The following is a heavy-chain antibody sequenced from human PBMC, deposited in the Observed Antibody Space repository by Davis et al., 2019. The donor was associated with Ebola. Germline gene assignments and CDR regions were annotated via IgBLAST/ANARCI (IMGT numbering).Heavy chain of an antibody. V-gene: IGHV4-61*01. D-gene: IGHD3-10*01. J-gene: IGHJ6*02. Sequence: SETLSLTCTVSGGSVSSGSYYWSWIRQPPGKGLEWIGYIYYSGSTNYNPSLKSRVTISVDTSKNQFSLKLSSVTAADTAVYYCARVTMVRGVIITGPLYGMDVWGQGTTVTVSS. CDR1: GGSVSSGSYY. CDR3: ARVTMVRGVIITGPLYGMDV. CDR2: IYYSGST.